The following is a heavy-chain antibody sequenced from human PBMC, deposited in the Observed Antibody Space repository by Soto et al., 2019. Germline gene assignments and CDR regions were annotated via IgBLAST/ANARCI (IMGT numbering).Heavy chain of an antibody. Sequence: QVQLVQSGAEVKKPGSSVKVSCKASGGTFSSYAISWVRQAPGQGLEWMGGIIPIFGTANYAQKFQGRVTITADESTSTADMELSSLRSEDTAVYYCASHTKGGVFWWWFDPWGQGPLVTVSS. D-gene: IGHD2-15*01. CDR2: IIPIFGTA. V-gene: IGHV1-69*01. J-gene: IGHJ5*02. CDR3: ASHTKGGVFWWWFDP. CDR1: GGTFSSYA.